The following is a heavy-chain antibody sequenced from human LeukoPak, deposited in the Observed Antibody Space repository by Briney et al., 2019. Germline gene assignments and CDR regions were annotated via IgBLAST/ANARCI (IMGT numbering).Heavy chain of an antibody. CDR3: ARAPGGRNIVLMVYATYFDC. D-gene: IGHD2-8*01. V-gene: IGHV4-38-2*02. CDR2: IYHSGST. CDR1: GYSISSGYY. J-gene: IGHJ4*02. Sequence: SETLSLTCTVSGYSISSGYYWGWIRQPPGKGLEWIGSIYHSGSTYYNPSLKSRVTISVDTSKNQFSLKLSSVTAADTAVYYCARAPGGRNIVLMVYATYFDCWGQGTLVTVSS.